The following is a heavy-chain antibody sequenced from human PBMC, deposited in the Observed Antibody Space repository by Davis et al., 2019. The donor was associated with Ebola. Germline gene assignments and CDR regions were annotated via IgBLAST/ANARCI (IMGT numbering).Heavy chain of an antibody. CDR3: ARGLRGYPSNA. CDR2: IYYSGST. CDR1: GGSISSYY. D-gene: IGHD5-18*01. V-gene: IGHV4-59*01. Sequence: PSETLSLTCTVSGGSISSYYWSCMRQPPGKGLEWIGYIYYSGSTNYNPSLKSRVTISVDTSKNQFSLKLSSVTAADTAVYYCARGLRGYPSNAWGQGTLVTVSS. J-gene: IGHJ5*02.